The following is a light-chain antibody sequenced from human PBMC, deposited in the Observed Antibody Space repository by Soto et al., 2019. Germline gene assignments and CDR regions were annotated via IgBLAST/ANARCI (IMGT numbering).Light chain of an antibody. CDR3: QQYNSWPLT. Sequence: EIVMTQSPATLYVSPGESATLSCRASQNITSDLAWYVQKPGQAPRRVIYGASTWGTDVPPRFTGSGSGTEFTLTFSGLQSEDFAVYYCQQYNSWPLTFGQGTRL. CDR1: QNITSD. V-gene: IGKV3D-15*01. CDR2: GAS. J-gene: IGKJ5*01.